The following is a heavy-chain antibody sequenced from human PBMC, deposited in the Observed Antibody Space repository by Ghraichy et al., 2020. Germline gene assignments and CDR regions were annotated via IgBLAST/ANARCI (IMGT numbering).Heavy chain of an antibody. Sequence: ASVKVSCKASGYTFTSYGISWVRQAPGQGLEWMGWISAYNGNTNYAQKLQGRVTMTTDTSTSTAYMELRSLRSDDTAVYYCARDPPDIVASYYYYGMDVWGQGTTVTVSS. J-gene: IGHJ6*02. CDR3: ARDPPDIVASYYYYGMDV. D-gene: IGHD5-12*01. CDR2: ISAYNGNT. V-gene: IGHV1-18*04. CDR1: GYTFTSYG.